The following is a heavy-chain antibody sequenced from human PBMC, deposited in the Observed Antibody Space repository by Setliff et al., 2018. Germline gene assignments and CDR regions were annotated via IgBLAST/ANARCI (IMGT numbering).Heavy chain of an antibody. CDR3: ARGGTFRYFDY. CDR1: GGSFSTYY. Sequence: SETLSLTCTVSGGSFSTYYWSWIRQAPGKGLEWIEHVYYSGAANYNPSLKSRVTVSVDTSKNQFSLRLISVTAADTAVYYCARGGTFRYFDYWGQGTPVTVSS. V-gene: IGHV4-59*01. D-gene: IGHD5-12*01. J-gene: IGHJ4*02. CDR2: VYYSGAA.